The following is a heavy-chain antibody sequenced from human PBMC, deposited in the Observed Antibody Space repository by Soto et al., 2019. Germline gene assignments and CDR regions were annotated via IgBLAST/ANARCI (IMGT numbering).Heavy chain of an antibody. D-gene: IGHD3-10*01. CDR3: ARGPVSMIRGVLISGPPSYYFDF. J-gene: IGHJ4*02. CDR1: VGSITNYY. Sequence: PAETLCLTCTVSVGSITNYYWSWIRQPPGKGLDWIGYVYHSGTTNYNPSLQSRVTTSLDRSKNQFSLEVRSVTAADTAVYYCARGPVSMIRGVLISGPPSYYFDFWGQGIMVTVSS. CDR2: VYHSGTT. V-gene: IGHV4-59*01.